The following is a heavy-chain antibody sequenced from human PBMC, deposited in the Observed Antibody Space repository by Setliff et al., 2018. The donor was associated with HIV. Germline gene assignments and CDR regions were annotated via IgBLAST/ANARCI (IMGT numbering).Heavy chain of an antibody. CDR1: GDSVRSSGYY. CDR3: ARASSDIPGVDSNYFDD. Sequence: SETLSLTCAVSGDSVRSSGYYWGWLRQPPGKGLEWIGSVYSSGITFKNPSLKSRVIVSVDTSKSQFFLMLSSVTAADTAVYYCARASSDIPGVDSNYFDDWGQGTLVTVSS. V-gene: IGHV4-39*07. CDR2: VYSSGIT. J-gene: IGHJ4*02. D-gene: IGHD2-2*01.